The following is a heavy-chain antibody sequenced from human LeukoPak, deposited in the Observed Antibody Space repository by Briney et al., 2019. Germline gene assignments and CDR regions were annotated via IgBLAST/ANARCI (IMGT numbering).Heavy chain of an antibody. CDR3: ARASGYSYGYLFDY. CDR2: IYYSGST. J-gene: IGHJ4*02. D-gene: IGHD5-18*01. CDR1: GGSISSYY. V-gene: IGHV4-59*08. Sequence: SETLSLTCTVSGGSISSYYWSWTRQPPGKGLEWIGYIYYSGSTNYNPSLKSRVTISVDTSKNQFSLKLSSVTAADTAVYYCARASGYSYGYLFDYWGQGTLVTVSS.